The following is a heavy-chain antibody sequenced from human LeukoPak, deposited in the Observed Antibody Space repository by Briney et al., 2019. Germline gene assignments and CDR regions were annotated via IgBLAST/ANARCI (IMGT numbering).Heavy chain of an antibody. J-gene: IGHJ4*02. CDR2: IYYTGST. CDR1: GDSISSGGYY. D-gene: IGHD3-9*01. Sequence: NPSETLSLTCTVSGDSISSGGYYWSWIRQHPGKGLEWIGYIYYTGSTYYNPSLKSRVSISVDTSKNQFSLKLSSVTAADTAVYYCARSCYDILTGYQYYFDYWGQGTLVTVSS. CDR3: ARSCYDILTGYQYYFDY. V-gene: IGHV4-31*03.